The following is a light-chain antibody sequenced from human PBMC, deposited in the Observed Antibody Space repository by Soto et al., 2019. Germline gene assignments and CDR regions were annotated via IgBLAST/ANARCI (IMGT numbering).Light chain of an antibody. Sequence: EIVLTQSPSTLSLSPGERATLSCRASQSVSSYLAWYQQKPGQSPSLLIYDASNRATGIPARFSGSGSGRSFALTFSSLEPDDFAVYYCQQRSNWPPAFGQGTKLEIK. CDR1: QSVSSY. CDR3: QQRSNWPPA. J-gene: IGKJ2*01. CDR2: DAS. V-gene: IGKV3-11*02.